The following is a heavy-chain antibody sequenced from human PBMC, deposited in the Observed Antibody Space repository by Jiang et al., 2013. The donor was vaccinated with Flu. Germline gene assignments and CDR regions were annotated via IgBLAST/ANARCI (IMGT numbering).Heavy chain of an antibody. J-gene: IGHJ5*01. D-gene: IGHD6-13*01. CDR3: ARHNGASAHQRSLPGNNWFDP. CDR1: GYSFTXYW. Sequence: CQGSGYSFTXYWISWVRQVPGKGLQWMGRIDPADSYSNYSPSFQGHVNISVDRSISTAFLQWSSLKASDTAIYYCARHNGASAHQRSLPGNNWFDPWGQGTLVTVSS. V-gene: IGHV5-10-1*01. CDR2: IDPADSYS.